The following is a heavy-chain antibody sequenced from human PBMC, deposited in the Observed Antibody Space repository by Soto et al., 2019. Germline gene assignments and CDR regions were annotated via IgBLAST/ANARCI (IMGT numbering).Heavy chain of an antibody. CDR2: INGDGSYR. D-gene: IGHD2-2*01. CDR3: ARSLSTSPDY. V-gene: IGHV3-74*01. J-gene: IGHJ4*02. CDR1: GFTFSSYW. Sequence: PVGSLRLSCAASGFTFSSYWTHWVRQAPGKGLVWVSRINGDGSYRGYADSVKGRFTISRDNARNTLYLQMNILRVEDTAVYYCARSLSTSPDYWGKGNLVSASS.